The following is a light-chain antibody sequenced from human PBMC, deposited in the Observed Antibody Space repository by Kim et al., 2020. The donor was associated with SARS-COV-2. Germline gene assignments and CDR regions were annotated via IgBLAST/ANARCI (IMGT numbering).Light chain of an antibody. V-gene: IGLV3-27*01. CDR2: KDS. CDR3: YSAADNPVV. CDR1: VLAKKY. J-gene: IGLJ2*01. Sequence: SYELTQPSSVSVSPGQTARSTCSGDVLAKKYARWFQQKPGQAPVLVIYKDSERPSGIPERFSGSTAGTTVTLTISGAQLEDEADYYCYSAADNPVVFGGGTQLTVL.